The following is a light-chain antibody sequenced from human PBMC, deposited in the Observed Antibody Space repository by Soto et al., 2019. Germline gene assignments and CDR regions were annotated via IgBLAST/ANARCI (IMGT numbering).Light chain of an antibody. J-gene: IGKJ5*01. Sequence: EIVMTQSPATLSVSPGEGATLSCTASQRVGIDLAWYQQKPGQAPRLLIYGASTWATGVPARFSGSGSGTEFSLTISSLQSEDSAVYYCQQYNDWPFTFGQGTQLEIK. CDR2: GAS. CDR3: QQYNDWPFT. V-gene: IGKV3-15*01. CDR1: QRVGID.